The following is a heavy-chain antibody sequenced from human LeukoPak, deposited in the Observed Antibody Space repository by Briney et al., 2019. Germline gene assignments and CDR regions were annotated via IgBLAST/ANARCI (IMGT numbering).Heavy chain of an antibody. D-gene: IGHD5-18*01. CDR2: IYTSGST. V-gene: IGHV4-61*02. CDR1: GDSISSGNYY. J-gene: IGHJ5*02. CDR3: ARDELWLT. Sequence: SETLSLTCTVSGDSISSGNYYWSWIRQPAGKGLEWIGRIYTSGSTNYNPSLKSRVTISVDTSKNQFSLRLNSVTATDTAMYYCARDELWLTWGQGTLVTVSS.